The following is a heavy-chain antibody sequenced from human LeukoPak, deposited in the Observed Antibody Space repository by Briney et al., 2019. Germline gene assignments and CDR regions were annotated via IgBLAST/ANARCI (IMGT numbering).Heavy chain of an antibody. CDR1: GFTFDDYA. CDR2: ISWNSGSI. Sequence: GGSLRLSCAASGFTFDDYAMHWVRQAPGKGLEWVSGISWNSGSIAYADSVKGRFTISRDNAKNSLYLQMNSLRAEDTALYYCAKALTILAPRVGWYFDLWGRGTLVTVSS. CDR3: AKALTILAPRVGWYFDL. V-gene: IGHV3-9*01. D-gene: IGHD1-14*01. J-gene: IGHJ2*01.